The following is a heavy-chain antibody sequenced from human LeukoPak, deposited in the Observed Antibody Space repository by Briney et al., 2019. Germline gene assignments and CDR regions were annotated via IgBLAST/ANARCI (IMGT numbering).Heavy chain of an antibody. V-gene: IGHV3-30*03. Sequence: GRSLRLSCAASGFTFSSYGMHWVRQAPGKGLEWVAVISYDGSNKYYADSVKGRFTISRDNSKNTLYLQMNSLRAEDTAVYYCARARSGYYMDYWGQGTLVTVS. CDR1: GFTFSSYG. CDR2: ISYDGSNK. J-gene: IGHJ4*02. CDR3: ARARSGYYMDY. D-gene: IGHD3-22*01.